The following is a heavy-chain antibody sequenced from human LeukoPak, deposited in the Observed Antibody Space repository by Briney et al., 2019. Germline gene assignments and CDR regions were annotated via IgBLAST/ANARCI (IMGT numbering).Heavy chain of an antibody. CDR1: GGSISSSSYY. Sequence: SETLSLTCTVSGGSISSSSYYWGWIRQPPGKGLEWIGSIYYSGSTYYNPSLKSRVTISVDTSKNQFSLKLSSVTAADTAVYYCARDYDGRNGFDYWGQGTLVTVSS. V-gene: IGHV4-39*07. CDR3: ARDYDGRNGFDY. J-gene: IGHJ4*02. CDR2: IYYSGST. D-gene: IGHD3-3*01.